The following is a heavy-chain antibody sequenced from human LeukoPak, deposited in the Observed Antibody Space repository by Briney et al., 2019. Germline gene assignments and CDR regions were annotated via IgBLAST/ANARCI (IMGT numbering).Heavy chain of an antibody. CDR1: GGSFSGYY. Sequence: SETLSLTCAVYGGSFSGYYWSWIRQPPGKGLEWIGEINHSGSTNYNPSLKSRVTISVDTSKNQFSLKLSSVTAADTAVYYCARAPDSVSSIDYWGQGTLVTVSS. CDR2: INHSGST. CDR3: ARAPDSVSSIDY. V-gene: IGHV4-34*01. D-gene: IGHD5/OR15-5a*01. J-gene: IGHJ4*02.